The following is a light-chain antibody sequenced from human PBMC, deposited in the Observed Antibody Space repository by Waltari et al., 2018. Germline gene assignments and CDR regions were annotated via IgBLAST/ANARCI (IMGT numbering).Light chain of an antibody. CDR2: GTS. Sequence: EIVLTQSPGTLSLSPGERATLSCRASPSVGGNYLAWFQQKPGQAPRLLTYGTSSRATGIPDRFSGSGSGTDFTLTTSRLEPEDFAVYYCQQYGSTPWTFGQGTKVEIK. J-gene: IGKJ1*01. CDR1: PSVGGNY. CDR3: QQYGSTPWT. V-gene: IGKV3-20*01.